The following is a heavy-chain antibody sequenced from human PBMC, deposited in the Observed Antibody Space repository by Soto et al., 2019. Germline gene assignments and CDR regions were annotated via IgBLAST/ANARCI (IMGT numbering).Heavy chain of an antibody. CDR1: GDTYTGYY. CDR3: ARDNSCISTSCYGAGYYYGMDV. V-gene: IGHV1-2*04. Sequence: VSVKVCCKAPGDTYTGYYMHWVRQATGQGLEWMGWINPNSGGTNYAQKFQGWVTMTRDTSISTAYMELSRLRSDDTAVYYCARDNSCISTSCYGAGYYYGMDVWGQGTTVTVSS. J-gene: IGHJ6*02. D-gene: IGHD2-2*01. CDR2: INPNSGGT.